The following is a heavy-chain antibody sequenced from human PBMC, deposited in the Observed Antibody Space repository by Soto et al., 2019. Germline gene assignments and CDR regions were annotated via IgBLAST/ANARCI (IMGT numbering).Heavy chain of an antibody. CDR1: GGTFSSYT. Sequence: QVQLVQSGAEVKKPGSSVKVSCKASGGTFSSYTISWVRQAPGQGLEWMGRIIPILGIANYAQKFQGRVTITADKSTSTADMELSSLRSEDTAVYYCARARDGYNFDYYGMDVWGQGTTVTVSS. V-gene: IGHV1-69*02. J-gene: IGHJ6*02. CDR3: ARARDGYNFDYYGMDV. CDR2: IIPILGIA. D-gene: IGHD5-12*01.